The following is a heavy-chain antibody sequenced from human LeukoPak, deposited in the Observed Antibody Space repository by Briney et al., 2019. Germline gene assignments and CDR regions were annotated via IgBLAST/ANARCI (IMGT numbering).Heavy chain of an antibody. CDR2: ISSSSSTI. J-gene: IGHJ6*03. V-gene: IGHV3-48*01. CDR3: ARDDYGKNYYYYYMDV. D-gene: IGHD4-17*01. Sequence: GGSLRLSCAASGFTSSSYSMNWVRQAPGKGLEWVSYISSSSSTIYYADSVKGRFTISRDNAKNSLYLQMNSLRAEDTAVYYCARDDYGKNYYYYYMDVWGKGTTVTVSS. CDR1: GFTSSSYS.